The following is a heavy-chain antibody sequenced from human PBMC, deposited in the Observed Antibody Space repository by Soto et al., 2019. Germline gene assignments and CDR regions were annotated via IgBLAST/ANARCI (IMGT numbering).Heavy chain of an antibody. V-gene: IGHV4-34*01. CDR2: INHSGST. D-gene: IGHD2-8*01. CDR1: GGSFSGYY. J-gene: IGHJ4*02. Sequence: QVQLQQWGAGLLKPSETLSLTCAVYGGSFSGYYWSWIRQPPGKGLEWMGEINHSGSTNYNPSLKSRVTISVDTSKNQFSLKLSSVTAADTAVYYCARGNCTNGVCEYFDYWGQGTLVTVSS. CDR3: ARGNCTNGVCEYFDY.